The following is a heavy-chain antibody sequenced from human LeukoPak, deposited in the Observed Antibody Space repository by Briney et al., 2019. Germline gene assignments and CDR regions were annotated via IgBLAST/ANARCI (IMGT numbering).Heavy chain of an antibody. CDR1: GGSIRSYY. CDR3: ARHSGIGLDS. D-gene: IGHD3-10*01. V-gene: IGHV4-59*08. J-gene: IGHJ4*02. Sequence: PSETLSLTCTVSGGSIRSYYWSWIRQPPGKGLEWIGYISDSGSANYNPSLESRVTISVDTSKNQFSLKLNSVTAADTAIYYCARHSGIGLDSWGKGTLVAVSS. CDR2: ISDSGSA.